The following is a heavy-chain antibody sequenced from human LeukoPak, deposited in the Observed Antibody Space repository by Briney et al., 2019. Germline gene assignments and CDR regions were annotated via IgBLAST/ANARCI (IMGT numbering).Heavy chain of an antibody. CDR1: GYTFTGYY. Sequence: ASVKVSCKASGYTFTGYYMHWVRQAPGQGLEWMGWINPNSGGTNYAQRFQGRVTMTRDTSISTAYMELSRLRSDDTAVYYCASQWISIGLYYYGMDVWGQGTTVTVSS. D-gene: IGHD3-22*01. CDR2: INPNSGGT. J-gene: IGHJ6*02. V-gene: IGHV1-2*02. CDR3: ASQWISIGLYYYGMDV.